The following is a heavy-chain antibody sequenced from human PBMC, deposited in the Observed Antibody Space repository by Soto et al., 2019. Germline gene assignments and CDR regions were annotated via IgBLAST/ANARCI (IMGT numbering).Heavy chain of an antibody. D-gene: IGHD3-22*01. Sequence: GGSLRLSCAASGFTFSSYAMSWVRQAPGKGLEWVSAISGGGAATNYADSVKGRFTISRDNSKNTLYLQMNSLRDEDTAVYYCAKGRESSGSYRPFDYWGKGTLVTAPQ. V-gene: IGHV3-23*01. CDR3: AKGRESSGSYRPFDY. J-gene: IGHJ4*02. CDR1: GFTFSSYA. CDR2: ISGGGAAT.